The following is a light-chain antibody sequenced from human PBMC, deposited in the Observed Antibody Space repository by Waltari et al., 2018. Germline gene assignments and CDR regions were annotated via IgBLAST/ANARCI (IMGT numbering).Light chain of an antibody. Sequence: QAELTQPPSVSKGLRQTATPLCTGNSNNVGVQGATWLQQHPGHPPKLLSYRNNDRPSGISERLSASRSGDTAFLTITGLQPEDEAEYYCSAWDTSLGAWVFGGGTKLTVL. J-gene: IGLJ3*02. V-gene: IGLV10-54*01. CDR1: SNNVGVQG. CDR2: RNN. CDR3: SAWDTSLGAWV.